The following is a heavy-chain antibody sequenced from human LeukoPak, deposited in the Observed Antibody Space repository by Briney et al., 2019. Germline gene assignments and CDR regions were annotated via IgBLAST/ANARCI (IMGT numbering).Heavy chain of an antibody. J-gene: IGHJ6*02. CDR1: GFTFSDYY. CDR2: ISSSGGTI. D-gene: IGHD5/OR15-5a*01. Sequence: GGSLRLSCAASGFTFSDYYMSWIRQAPGKGLEWVSYISSSGGTIYYADSVKGRFTISRDNAKNSLYLQMNSLRAEDTAVYYCARGLRPGYYYGMDVWGQGTTVTVSS. V-gene: IGHV3-11*01. CDR3: ARGLRPGYYYGMDV.